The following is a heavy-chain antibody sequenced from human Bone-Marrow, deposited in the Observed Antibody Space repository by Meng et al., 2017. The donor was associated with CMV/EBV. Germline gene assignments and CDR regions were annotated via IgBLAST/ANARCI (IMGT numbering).Heavy chain of an antibody. CDR3: ARDDY. J-gene: IGHJ4*02. V-gene: IGHV4-59*01. CDR2: IYYSGST. CDR1: GGSISSYY. Sequence: SETLSLTCTVSGGSISSYYWSWIRQPPGKGLEWIGYIYYSGSTNYNPSLKSRVTISVDTSKNQFSLELSRLRSDDTAVYYCARDDYWGQGTLVTVSS.